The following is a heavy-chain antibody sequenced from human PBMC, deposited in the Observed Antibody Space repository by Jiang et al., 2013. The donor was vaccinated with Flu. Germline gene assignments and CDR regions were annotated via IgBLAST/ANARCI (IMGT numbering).Heavy chain of an antibody. CDR3: ARDTPDIVVVPAAILPDY. D-gene: IGHD2-2*02. Sequence: GAEVKKPGASVKVSCKASGYTFTSYYMHWVRQAPGQGLEWMGIINPSGGSTSYAQKFQGRVTMTRDTSTSTVYMELSSLRSEDTAVYYCARDTPDIVVVPAAILPDYWGQGTLVTVSS. CDR2: INPSGGST. V-gene: IGHV1-46*01. CDR1: GYTFTSYY. J-gene: IGHJ4*02.